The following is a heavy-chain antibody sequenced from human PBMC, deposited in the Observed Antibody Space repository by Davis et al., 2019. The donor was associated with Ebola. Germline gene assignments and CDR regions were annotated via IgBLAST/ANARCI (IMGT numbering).Heavy chain of an antibody. Sequence: GSLRLSCAASGFTFSDYYMSWIRQAPGKGLEWIGEINHSGSTNYNPSLKSRVTISVDASKNQFSLKLSSVTAAGPAVYYCAGAWVASSAGWLGGDHWGQGTLVTVSS. V-gene: IGHV4-34*01. CDR1: GFTFSDYY. CDR2: INHSGST. J-gene: IGHJ4*02. CDR3: AGAWVASSAGWLGGDH. D-gene: IGHD6-19*01.